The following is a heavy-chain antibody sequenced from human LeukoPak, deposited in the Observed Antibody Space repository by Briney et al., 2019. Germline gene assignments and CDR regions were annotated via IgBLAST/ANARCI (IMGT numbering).Heavy chain of an antibody. CDR3: ARGYMYGDYSGPTEFDY. J-gene: IGHJ4*02. CDR1: GFTFSSYG. D-gene: IGHD4-17*01. CDR2: IWYDGSNK. Sequence: GRSLRLSCAASGFTFSSYGMHWVRQAPGKGLEWVAVIWYDGSNKYYADSVKGRFTISRDNSKNTLYLQMNSLRAEDTAVYYCARGYMYGDYSGPTEFDYWGQGTLVTASS. V-gene: IGHV3-33*01.